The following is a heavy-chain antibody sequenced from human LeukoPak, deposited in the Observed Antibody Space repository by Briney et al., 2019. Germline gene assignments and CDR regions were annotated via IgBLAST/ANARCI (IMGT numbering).Heavy chain of an antibody. CDR3: ARDRTLGDMDV. CDR2: IREERGQE. D-gene: IGHD1-14*01. J-gene: IGHJ6*02. CDR1: GLTVSNHW. V-gene: IGHV3-7*01. Sequence: PGGSLRLSCVASGLTVSNHWMSWVRQAPGKGLEWVANIREERGQEYYVDSVKGRFTISKNSAKNSLYLQMNSLRDEDTAVYYCARDRTLGDMDVWGQGTTVTVSS.